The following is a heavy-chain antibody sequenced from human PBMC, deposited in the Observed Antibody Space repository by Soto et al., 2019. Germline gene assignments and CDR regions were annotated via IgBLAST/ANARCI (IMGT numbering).Heavy chain of an antibody. CDR3: AKCMQAYWNYDAHHI. Sequence: TGGSLRLSCAASGFTFTTYSMSWVRQAPGKGLEWDAHITATGGTTYYADSVKGRFTISRDTSRNTLYLQMNSLRAEDTALYYCAKCMQAYWNYDAHHIWGQGTMVTVSS. V-gene: IGHV3-23*01. CDR2: ITATGGTT. D-gene: IGHD1-7*01. J-gene: IGHJ3*02. CDR1: GFTFTTYS.